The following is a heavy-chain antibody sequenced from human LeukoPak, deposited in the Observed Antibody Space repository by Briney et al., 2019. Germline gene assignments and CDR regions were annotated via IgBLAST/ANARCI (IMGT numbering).Heavy chain of an antibody. Sequence: GGSLRLSCAASGFTFSDYYMSWIRQAPGKGLEWVSAITGTGGHTYYVASVQGRFTVSRDNSRNTLYLQMSSLRGENSAIYYCAKVRDTREWYKDAFDVWGQGTRVTVSS. J-gene: IGHJ3*01. D-gene: IGHD3-3*01. V-gene: IGHV3-23*01. CDR1: GFTFSDYY. CDR2: ITGTGGHT. CDR3: AKVRDTREWYKDAFDV.